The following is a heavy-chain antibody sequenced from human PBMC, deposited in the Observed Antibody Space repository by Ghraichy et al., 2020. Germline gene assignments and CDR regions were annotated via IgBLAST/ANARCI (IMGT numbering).Heavy chain of an antibody. CDR2: IWYDGSNK. J-gene: IGHJ6*02. D-gene: IGHD3-22*01. V-gene: IGHV3-33*01. CDR3: ARDGDSSGYYYYYYGMDV. CDR1: GFTFSSYG. Sequence: GESLNISCAASGFTFSSYGMHWVRQAPGKGLEWVAVIWYDGSNKYYADSVKGRFTISRDNSKNTLYLQMNSLRAEDTAVYYCARDGDSSGYYYYYYGMDVWGQGTTVTVSS.